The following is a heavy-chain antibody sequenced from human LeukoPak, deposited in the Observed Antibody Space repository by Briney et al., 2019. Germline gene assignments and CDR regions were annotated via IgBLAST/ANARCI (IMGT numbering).Heavy chain of an antibody. Sequence: SETLSLTCTVSGGSISSYYWTWIRQPAGKGLEWIGRIYTSGSTNYNPSLKSRVTMSVDTSKNQFSLKLTSVTAADTAVYYCASGPDPDDYYDSSGYYYGWGQGTLVTVSS. CDR3: ASGPDPDDYYDSSGYYYG. CDR2: IYTSGST. D-gene: IGHD3-22*01. V-gene: IGHV4-4*07. J-gene: IGHJ4*02. CDR1: GGSISSYY.